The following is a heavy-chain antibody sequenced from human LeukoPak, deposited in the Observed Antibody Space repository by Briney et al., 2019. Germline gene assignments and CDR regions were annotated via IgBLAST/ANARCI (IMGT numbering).Heavy chain of an antibody. CDR1: GYSFSSYW. J-gene: IGHJ4*02. V-gene: IGHV5-51*01. CDR2: IYPGDSDT. D-gene: IGHD2-15*01. Sequence: GESLKFSCKGSGYSFSSYWIAWVRQMPGKGLEWMGIIYPGDSDTRYSPSFQGQVTISADKSISTAYLQWSSLKASDTAMYYCARGEMRYCSGGYCYDYCGQGTLVTVSS. CDR3: ARGEMRYCSGGYCYDY.